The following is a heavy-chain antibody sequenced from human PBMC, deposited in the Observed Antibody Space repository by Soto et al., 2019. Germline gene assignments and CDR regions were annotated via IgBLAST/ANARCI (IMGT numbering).Heavy chain of an antibody. CDR1: GFTFSSYG. CDR3: ARCRGYCSRTTEYYYGMDV. V-gene: IGHV3-33*01. D-gene: IGHD2-2*03. CDR2: MWYDGSNK. J-gene: IGHJ6*02. Sequence: QGQLVESGGGVVQPGRSQRLSCAASGFTFSSYGMYWVRQAPGKGLEWVAVMWYDGSNKYYADSVKGRFTISRDNSKNTLYLQMNSLRAEDTAVYYCARCRGYCSRTTEYYYGMDVWGQGTTVTVSS.